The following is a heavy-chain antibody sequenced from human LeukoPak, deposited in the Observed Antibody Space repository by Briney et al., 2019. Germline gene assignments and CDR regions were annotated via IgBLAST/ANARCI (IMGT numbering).Heavy chain of an antibody. CDR1: GFTFTSSA. V-gene: IGHV1-58*01. J-gene: IGHJ6*03. D-gene: IGHD3-22*01. CDR3: AADRNYYDSSGSPIYMDV. Sequence: SVNVSCKASGFTFTSSAVQWVRQARGQRLEWIGWIVVGSGNTNYAQKFQERVTITRDMSTSTAYMELSSLRSEDTAVYYCAADRNYYDSSGSPIYMDVWGKGTTVTVSS. CDR2: IVVGSGNT.